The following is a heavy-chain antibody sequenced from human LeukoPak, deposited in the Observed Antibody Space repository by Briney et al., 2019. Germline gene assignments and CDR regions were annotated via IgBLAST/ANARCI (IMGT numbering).Heavy chain of an antibody. J-gene: IGHJ4*02. CDR1: GGTFSSYA. D-gene: IGHD2-2*01. CDR2: IIPIFGTA. V-gene: IGHV1-69*13. Sequence: SVKVSCKASGGTFSSYAISWVRQAPGQGLEWMGGIIPIFGTANYAQKFQGRVTITADESTSTAYMELSSLRSEDTAVYYCARSRGRYCSSTSCYGTFFDYWGQGTLVTVSS. CDR3: ARSRGRYCSSTSCYGTFFDY.